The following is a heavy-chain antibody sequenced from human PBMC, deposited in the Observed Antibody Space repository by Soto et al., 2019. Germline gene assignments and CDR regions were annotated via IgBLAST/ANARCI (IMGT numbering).Heavy chain of an antibody. CDR2: IRSKAYGGTT. CDR1: GFTFGDYA. J-gene: IGHJ3*02. V-gene: IGHV3-49*04. CDR3: TRDSYYYDSSGYDRAFDI. Sequence: EVQLVESGGGLVQPGRSLRLSCTASGFTFGDYAMSWVRQAPGKGLEWVGFIRSKAYGGTTEYAASVKGRFTISRDDSKSIAYLQMNSLKTEDTAVYYCTRDSYYYDSSGYDRAFDIWGQGTMVTVSS. D-gene: IGHD3-22*01.